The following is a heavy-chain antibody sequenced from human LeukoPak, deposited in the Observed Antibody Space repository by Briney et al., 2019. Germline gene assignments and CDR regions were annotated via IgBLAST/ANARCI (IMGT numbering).Heavy chain of an antibody. CDR3: VREGNELLSKNFDY. J-gene: IGHJ4*02. V-gene: IGHV1-2*02. CDR1: GFTFTAYY. D-gene: IGHD2-21*02. Sequence: ASVTVSCKASGFTFTAYYIHWVRQAPGQGLEWMGYINPHSSVTRSPQNFQGRVTMTTDTSISAAYMELSSLISDDTAMYYCVREGNELLSKNFDYWGPGTLVTVSS. CDR2: INPHSSVT.